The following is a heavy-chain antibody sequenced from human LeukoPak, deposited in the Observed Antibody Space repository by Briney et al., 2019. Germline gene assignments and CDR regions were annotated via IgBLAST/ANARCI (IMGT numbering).Heavy chain of an antibody. J-gene: IGHJ4*02. V-gene: IGHV3-23*01. CDR1: GFTFSSFA. D-gene: IGHD1-14*01. CDR2: ISKSSTAT. CDR3: AKESPYTSPRNYYFDY. Sequence: EGSLRLSCVASGFTFSSFAMSWVRQAPGKGLEWVSAISKSSTATYYGDSVKGRSSISRDDSKNTVYLQINSLRADDTAIYYCAKESPYTSPRNYYFDYWGQGTLVTVSS.